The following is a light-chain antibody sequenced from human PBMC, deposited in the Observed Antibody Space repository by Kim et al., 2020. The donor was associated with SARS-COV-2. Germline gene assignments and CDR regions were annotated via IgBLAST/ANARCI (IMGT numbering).Light chain of an antibody. V-gene: IGLV2-14*03. CDR1: KTDIGRYNY. J-gene: IGLJ1*01. Sequence: QSALTQPASVSGSPGQSITISCTGTKTDIGRYNYVSWYQQYPGKAPKLIIFDVTKRPSGVSSRFSGSKSGNTASLTISGLQAEDEAEYFCSSYTISSLFYVFGSGTQLTVL. CDR3: SSYTISSLFYV. CDR2: DVT.